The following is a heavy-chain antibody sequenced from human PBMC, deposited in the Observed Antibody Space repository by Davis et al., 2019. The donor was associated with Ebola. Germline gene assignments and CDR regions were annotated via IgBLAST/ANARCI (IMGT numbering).Heavy chain of an antibody. CDR2: IYYTGST. D-gene: IGHD6-19*01. V-gene: IGHV4-4*02. CDR1: GGSISSSNW. CDR3: ARGYSSGWSMYYFDY. Sequence: SETLSLTCAVSGGSISSSNWWSWVRQPPGKGLEWIGYIYYTGSTYYKPSLKSRVTISVDTSKNQFSLKLSSVTAADTAVYYCARGYSSGWSMYYFDYWGQGTLVTVSS. J-gene: IGHJ4*02.